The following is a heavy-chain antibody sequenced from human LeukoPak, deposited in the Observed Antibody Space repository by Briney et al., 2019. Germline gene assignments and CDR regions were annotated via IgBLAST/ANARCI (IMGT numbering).Heavy chain of an antibody. CDR3: ARVGSGCFDY. CDR2: IYYSGNT. Sequence: SETLSLTCTVSGVSISSYYWSWIRQSPGKGLEWIGYIYYSGNTNYNPSLKSRITISIDTSKNQFSLKLSSVTAADTAVYYCARVGSGCFDYWGQGTLVTDSS. CDR1: GVSISSYY. V-gene: IGHV4-59*01. D-gene: IGHD6-19*01. J-gene: IGHJ4*02.